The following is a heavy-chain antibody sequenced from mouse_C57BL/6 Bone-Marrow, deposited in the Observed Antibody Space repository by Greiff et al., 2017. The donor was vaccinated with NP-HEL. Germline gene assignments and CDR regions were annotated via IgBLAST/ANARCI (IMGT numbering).Heavy chain of an antibody. V-gene: IGHV1-76*01. J-gene: IGHJ4*01. D-gene: IGHD1-1*01. CDR1: GYTFTDYY. CDR2: IYPGSGNT. Sequence: QVHVKQSGAELVRPGASVKLSCKASGYTFTDYYINWVKQRPGQGLEWIARIYPGSGNTYYNEKFKGKATLTAEKSSSTAYMQLSSLTSEDSAVYFCARVGSSSYYAMDYWGQGTSVTVSS. CDR3: ARVGSSSYYAMDY.